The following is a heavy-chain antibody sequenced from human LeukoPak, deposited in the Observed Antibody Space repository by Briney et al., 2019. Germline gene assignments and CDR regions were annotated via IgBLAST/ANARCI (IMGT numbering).Heavy chain of an antibody. Sequence: GASVKVSCKTSGYPFTTWEINWVRQAAGQGLEWMGWVHPNSGNTAYAQKFQGRVTMTRDTSISTAYMELSGRRFDDTAVYFCARGPRNDPWGQGTLVTVSS. CDR3: ARGPRNDP. V-gene: IGHV1-8*01. CDR1: GYPFTTWE. CDR2: VHPNSGNT. D-gene: IGHD1-14*01. J-gene: IGHJ5*02.